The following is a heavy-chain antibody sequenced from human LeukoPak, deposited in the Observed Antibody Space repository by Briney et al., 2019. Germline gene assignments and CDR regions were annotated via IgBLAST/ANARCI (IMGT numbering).Heavy chain of an antibody. CDR2: INPNSGGT. V-gene: IGHV1-2*06. CDR1: GYTFTSYG. J-gene: IGHJ4*02. D-gene: IGHD2-2*01. Sequence: ASLRVSCKASGYTFTSYGISWVRQAPGQGLEWMGRINPNSGGTNYAQKFQGRVTMTRDTSISTAYMELSRLGSDDTAVYYCARGGEYQLPDYWGQGTLVTVSS. CDR3: ARGGEYQLPDY.